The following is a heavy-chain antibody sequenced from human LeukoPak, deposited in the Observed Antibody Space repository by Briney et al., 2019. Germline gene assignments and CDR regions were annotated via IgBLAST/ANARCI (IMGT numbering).Heavy chain of an antibody. J-gene: IGHJ4*02. Sequence: SETLSLTCTVSGGSVSGSSYYWGWIRQPPGKGLEWIGSIYYSGSTYYNPSLKSRVTISVDTSKNQFSLKLSSVTAADTAVYYCARLTLGGKRFDYWGQGTLVTVSS. D-gene: IGHD3-16*01. CDR3: ARLTLGGKRFDY. CDR2: IYYSGST. V-gene: IGHV4-39*01. CDR1: GGSVSGSSYY.